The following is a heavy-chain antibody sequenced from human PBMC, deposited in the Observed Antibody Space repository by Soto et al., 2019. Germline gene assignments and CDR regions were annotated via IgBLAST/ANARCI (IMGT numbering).Heavy chain of an antibody. Sequence: GESLKISCRVSGYSFTSYWISWVRQMPGKGLEWMGRIDPTDSYANYSPSFQGHVTFSVDRSINTAYLQWSSLKAPDTAVYYCARLDSRHGTNGQLDYWGQGTLGTVSS. CDR3: ARLDSRHGTNGQLDY. CDR2: IDPTDSYA. J-gene: IGHJ4*02. V-gene: IGHV5-10-1*01. D-gene: IGHD3-22*01. CDR1: GYSFTSYW.